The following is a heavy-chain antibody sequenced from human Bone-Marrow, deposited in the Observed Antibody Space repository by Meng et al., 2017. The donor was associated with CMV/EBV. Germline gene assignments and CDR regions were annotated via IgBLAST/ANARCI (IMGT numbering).Heavy chain of an antibody. V-gene: IGHV3-30*04. CDR1: GFTFSSYA. CDR2: ISYDGSNK. Sequence: GESLKISCAASGFTFSSYAMHWVRQAPGKGLEWVAVISYDGSNKYYADSVKGRFTISRDNSKNTLYLQMNSLRAEDTAVYYCAKGSTCNWNFGLVGLYFDYWGQGTLVTVSS. D-gene: IGHD1-7*01. CDR3: AKGSTCNWNFGLVGLYFDY. J-gene: IGHJ4*02.